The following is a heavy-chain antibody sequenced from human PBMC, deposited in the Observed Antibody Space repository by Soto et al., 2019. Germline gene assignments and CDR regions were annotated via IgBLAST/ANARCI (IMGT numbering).Heavy chain of an antibody. V-gene: IGHV1-3*04. J-gene: IGHJ3*01. Sequence: GASVKVSCKASGYTLTNYGIHWVRQATGQSLEWMGWINTVNGNTKYSQKFQGRVTISRDTSASTAYMELTSLRSEDTAVYYCARNAPGGYDSDWFDAFDVWGQGTMVTVSS. CDR3: ARNAPGGYDSDWFDAFDV. D-gene: IGHD3-9*01. CDR2: INTVNGNT. CDR1: GYTLTNYG.